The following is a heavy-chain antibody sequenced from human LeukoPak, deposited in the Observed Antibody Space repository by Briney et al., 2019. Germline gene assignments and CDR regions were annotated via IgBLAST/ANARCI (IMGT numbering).Heavy chain of an antibody. V-gene: IGHV3-33*01. CDR1: GFTFSSHG. CDR3: ARGGLLLWFGESLDY. D-gene: IGHD3-10*01. Sequence: GRSLRLSCAASGFTFSSHGMHWVRQAPGKGLEWVAHVWFDGTNKYYADSVKGRFTISRDNSKNTLYLQMNSLRAEDTAVYYCARGGLLLWFGESLDYWGQGTLVTVSS. CDR2: VWFDGTNK. J-gene: IGHJ4*02.